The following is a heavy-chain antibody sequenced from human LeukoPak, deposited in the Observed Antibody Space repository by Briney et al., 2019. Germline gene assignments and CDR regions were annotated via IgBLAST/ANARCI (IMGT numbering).Heavy chain of an antibody. CDR3: ARDHIIRGDDILTGLGDP. D-gene: IGHD3-9*01. CDR2: ISSSGSTI. V-gene: IGHV3-11*01. J-gene: IGHJ5*02. CDR1: GFTFSDYY. Sequence: GGSLRLSCAASGFTFSDYYMSWIRQAPGKGLEWVSYISSSGSTIYYADSVKGRFTISRDNAKNSLYLQMNSLRAEDTAVYYCARDHIIRGDDILTGLGDPWGQGTLVTVSS.